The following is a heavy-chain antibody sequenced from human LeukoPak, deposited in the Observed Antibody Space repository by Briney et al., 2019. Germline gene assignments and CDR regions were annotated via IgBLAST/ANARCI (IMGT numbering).Heavy chain of an antibody. Sequence: GGSLRLSCAASGFTFSDYYMSRIRQAPGKGLEWVSYISDSGRTIYYADSVKGRFTISRDNAKNSLYLQMNSLRAEDTAVYYCARDAGVVGATTYYYYGMDVWGQGTTVTVSS. D-gene: IGHD1-26*01. J-gene: IGHJ6*02. CDR2: ISDSGRTI. CDR3: ARDAGVVGATTYYYYGMDV. V-gene: IGHV3-11*04. CDR1: GFTFSDYY.